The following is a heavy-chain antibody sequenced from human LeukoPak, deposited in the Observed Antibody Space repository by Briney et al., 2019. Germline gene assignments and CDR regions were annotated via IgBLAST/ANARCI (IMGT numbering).Heavy chain of an antibody. CDR3: ARGPHPIFGVVIGSEAFDI. V-gene: IGHV4-31*03. CDR2: IYYSGST. D-gene: IGHD3-3*01. CDR1: GGSISSGGYY. J-gene: IGHJ3*02. Sequence: TSETLSLTCTVSGGSISSGGYYWSWIRQHPGKGLEWIRYIYYSGSTYYNPSLKSRVTISVDTSKNQFSLKLSSVTAADTAVYYCARGPHPIFGVVIGSEAFDIWGQGTMVTVSS.